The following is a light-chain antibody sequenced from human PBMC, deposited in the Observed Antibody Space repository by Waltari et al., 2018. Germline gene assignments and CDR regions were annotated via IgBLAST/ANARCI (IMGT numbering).Light chain of an antibody. CDR3: SSYAGSNNLV. CDR1: SSDVGDH. CDR2: EVT. Sequence: QSALTQPPSASGSPGQSVTISCTGTSSDVGDHVSWYQQHPGKAPKLMISEVTKRPSGVPDRFSGSKSGNTASLTVSGLQAEDEADYYCSSYAGSNNLVFGGGTKLTVL. J-gene: IGLJ2*01. V-gene: IGLV2-8*01.